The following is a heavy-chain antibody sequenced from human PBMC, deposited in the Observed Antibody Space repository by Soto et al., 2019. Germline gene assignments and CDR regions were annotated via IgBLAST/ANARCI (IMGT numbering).Heavy chain of an antibody. CDR3: AKDLASAATISQYFDH. D-gene: IGHD2-15*01. J-gene: IGHJ4*02. V-gene: IGHV3-23*01. CDR2: ISGGGGTA. CDR1: GFTFSSYA. Sequence: GGSLRLSCAASGFTFSSYAMSWVRQAPWKGLEWVSGISGGGGTAYYADSVKGRFTISRDNSKNTLYLQMNSLRAEDTAAYYCAKDLASAATISQYFDHWRQGTLVTVSS.